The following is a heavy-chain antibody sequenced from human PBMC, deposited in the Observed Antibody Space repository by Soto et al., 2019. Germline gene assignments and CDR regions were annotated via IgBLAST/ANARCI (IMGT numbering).Heavy chain of an antibody. Sequence: SETLSLTCTVSGGSISSSSYFWGWIRQPPGKGLEWIGSIYYSGSTYYNPALKSRVTVSVDTSKNQFSLKLSSVAAADTAVYYCARDSIAAAGGLDYWGQGTLVTVSS. D-gene: IGHD6-13*01. CDR1: GGSISSSSYF. V-gene: IGHV4-39*02. CDR2: IYYSGST. J-gene: IGHJ4*02. CDR3: ARDSIAAAGGLDY.